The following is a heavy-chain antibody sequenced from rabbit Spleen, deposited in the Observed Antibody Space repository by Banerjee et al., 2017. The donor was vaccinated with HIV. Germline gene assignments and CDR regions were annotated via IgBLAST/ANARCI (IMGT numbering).Heavy chain of an antibody. D-gene: IGHD1-1*01. J-gene: IGHJ6*01. Sequence: QSLEESGGGLVQPEGSLTLTCTASGVSFSTNHYMCWVRQAPGKGLEWIACIDTDSSGFTYFATWAKGRFTCSKTSSTTVTLQMTRLTAADTATYFCARDTSSSFSSYGMDLWGQGTLVTVS. V-gene: IGHV1S40*01. CDR1: GVSFSTNHY. CDR2: IDTDSSGFT. CDR3: ARDTSSSFSSYGMDL.